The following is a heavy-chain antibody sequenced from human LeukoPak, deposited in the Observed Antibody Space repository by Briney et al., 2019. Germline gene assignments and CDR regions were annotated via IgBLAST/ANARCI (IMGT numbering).Heavy chain of an antibody. CDR1: GVSVSSGSYF. CDR2: IYHDGST. CDR3: ATFFDFWFGP. J-gene: IGHJ5*02. Sequence: SEALSLTCTVSGVSVSSGSYFWSWIRQPPGEGPQWIGYIYHDGSTNYSPSLRSRVSISVDTSKNQFSLKLSSVTTADTAVYFCATFFDFWFGPWGQGTQVTVSS. V-gene: IGHV4-61*01. D-gene: IGHD5/OR15-5a*01.